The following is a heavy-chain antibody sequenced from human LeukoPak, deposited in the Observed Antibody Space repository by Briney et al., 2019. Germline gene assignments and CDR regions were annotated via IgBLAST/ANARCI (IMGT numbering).Heavy chain of an antibody. J-gene: IGHJ6*03. CDR2: IYSGGST. CDR3: ARDLPPPGSSSDEWYYYYMDV. Sequence: GGSLRLSCAASGFTVSSNYMSWVRQAPGKGLEWVSVIYSGGSTYYADSVKGRFTISRDNSKNTLYLQMNSLRAEDTAVYYCARDLPPPGSSSDEWYYYYMDVWGKGTTVTVSS. D-gene: IGHD6-6*01. CDR1: GFTVSSNY. V-gene: IGHV3-53*01.